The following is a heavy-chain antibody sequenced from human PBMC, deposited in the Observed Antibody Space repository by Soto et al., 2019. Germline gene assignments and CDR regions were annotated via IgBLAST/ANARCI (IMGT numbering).Heavy chain of an antibody. V-gene: IGHV3-7*04. D-gene: IGHD2-2*01. Sequence: EEQLVESGGGLVQPGGSLRLSCAASGFTFSNYWMDWVRQAPGKGLEWVANIKEDGSEAKYVDSVKGRFTISRDNAKKSLFLQMNNLRAEDTAVYYCARASRTLPNVWCKGTTVTVSS. CDR1: GFTFSNYW. J-gene: IGHJ6*04. CDR2: IKEDGSEA. CDR3: ARASRTLPNV.